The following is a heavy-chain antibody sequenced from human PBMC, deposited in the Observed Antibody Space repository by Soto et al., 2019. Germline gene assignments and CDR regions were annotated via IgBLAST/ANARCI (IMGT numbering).Heavy chain of an antibody. D-gene: IGHD3-10*01. CDR2: IYYSGST. V-gene: IGHV4-59*01. CDR1: CGSISSYY. J-gene: IGHJ5*02. CDR3: ARAPPGVKWFDP. Sequence: SETLSLTCTVSCGSISSYYWSWIRQPPGKGLEWIGYIYYSGSTNYNPSLKSRVTISVDTSKNQFSLKLSSVTAADTAVYYCARAPPGVKWFDPWGQGTLGTVAS.